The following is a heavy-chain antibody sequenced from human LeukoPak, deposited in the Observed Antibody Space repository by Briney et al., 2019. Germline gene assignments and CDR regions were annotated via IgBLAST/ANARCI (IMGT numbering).Heavy chain of an antibody. V-gene: IGHV3-73*01. CDR2: IRSKANNYAT. J-gene: IGHJ4*02. CDR3: ARDSSSEGPLDY. Sequence: PGGSLRLSCAASGFTFSASAVHWVRQASGKGLEWIGRIRSKANNYATAYTDPLKGRFTVSRDDSKDTAYLQMNSLKTEDSAVYFCARDSSSEGPLDYWGQGTLVTVSS. CDR1: GFTFSASA. D-gene: IGHD6-6*01.